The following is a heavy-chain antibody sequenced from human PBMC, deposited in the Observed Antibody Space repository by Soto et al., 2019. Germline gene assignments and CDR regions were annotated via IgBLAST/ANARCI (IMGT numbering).Heavy chain of an antibody. CDR1: GFTFYSYA. V-gene: IGHV3-23*01. CDR3: VKDRMAYNSVWDPFDI. Sequence: GGSLRLSCAASGFTFYSYAMSWVRQAPGKGLEWVSTIGSVGGDTYYADSVKGRFTISRDDSKNTLLLQMNSLRAEDTAVYYCVKDRMAYNSVWDPFDIWGQGTMVTVS. CDR2: IGSVGGDT. J-gene: IGHJ3*02. D-gene: IGHD1-20*01.